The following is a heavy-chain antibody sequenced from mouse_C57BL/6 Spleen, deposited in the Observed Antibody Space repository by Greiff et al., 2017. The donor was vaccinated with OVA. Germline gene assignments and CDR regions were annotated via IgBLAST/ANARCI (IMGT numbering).Heavy chain of an antibody. V-gene: IGHV1-50*01. CDR3: ARSLGGRYFDV. Sequence: QVQLQQSGAELVKPGASVKLSCKASGYTFTSYWMQWVKQRPGQGLEWIGEIDPSDSYTNYNQKFKGKATLTVDTSSSTAYMQLSSLPSEDSAVYYCARSLGGRYFDVWGTGTTVTVSS. J-gene: IGHJ1*03. D-gene: IGHD6-5*01. CDR2: IDPSDSYT. CDR1: GYTFTSYW.